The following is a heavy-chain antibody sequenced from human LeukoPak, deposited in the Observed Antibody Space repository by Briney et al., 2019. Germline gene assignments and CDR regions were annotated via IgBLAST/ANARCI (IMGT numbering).Heavy chain of an antibody. CDR3: ARDLRHPVGGTSY. J-gene: IGHJ4*02. CDR2: ISPSSNYI. CDR1: GFTFSSYS. Sequence: GALRLSCAASGFTFSSYSMNWVRQAPGKGLEWVSSISPSSNYIYYADSVKGRFTISRDNAKTSLYLQMNSLRAEDTAVYYCARDLRHPVGGTSYWGQGTLVTVSS. D-gene: IGHD4-23*01. V-gene: IGHV3-21*01.